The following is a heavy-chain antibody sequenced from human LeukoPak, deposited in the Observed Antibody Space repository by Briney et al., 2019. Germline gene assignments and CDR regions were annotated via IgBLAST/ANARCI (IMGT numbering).Heavy chain of an antibody. J-gene: IGHJ3*02. D-gene: IGHD1-26*01. CDR1: GGSISSSSYY. CDR2: IYTSGST. V-gene: IGHV4-61*02. CDR3: ARDLRWELLGDAFDI. Sequence: PSETLSLTCTVSGGSISSSSYYWSWIRQPAGKGLEWIGRIYTSGSTNYNPSLKSRVTMSVDTSKNQFSLKLSSVTAADTAVYYCARDLRWELLGDAFDIWGQGTMVTVSS.